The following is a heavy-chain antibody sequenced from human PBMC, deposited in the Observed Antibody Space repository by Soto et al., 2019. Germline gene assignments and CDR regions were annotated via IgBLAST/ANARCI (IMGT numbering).Heavy chain of an antibody. CDR3: AKDRGFSDPFDY. D-gene: IGHD3-10*01. Sequence: EVQLLESGGGLVQPGGSLRLSCAASGFAFSSYAMSWVRQAPGKGLEWVSRISGSTSGTYYADAVKGRFTISRDNSNNTLYLQMNSLRAEDTAVYYCAKDRGFSDPFDYWGQGALVTVSS. CDR1: GFAFSSYA. J-gene: IGHJ4*02. CDR2: ISGSTSGT. V-gene: IGHV3-23*01.